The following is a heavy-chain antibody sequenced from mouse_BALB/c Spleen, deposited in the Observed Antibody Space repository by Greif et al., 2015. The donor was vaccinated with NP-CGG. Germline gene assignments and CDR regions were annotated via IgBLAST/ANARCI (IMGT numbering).Heavy chain of an antibody. CDR1: GFNIKDTY. CDR3: ASRGVDY. CDR2: IDPANGNT. V-gene: IGHV14-3*02. J-gene: IGHJ4*01. D-gene: IGHD3-3*01. Sequence: EVKLMESGAELVKPGASVKLSCTASGFNIKDTYMHWVKQRPEQGLEWIGRIDPANGNTKYDPKFQGKATITADTSSNPAYLQLSSLTSEDTAVYYCASRGVDYWGQGTSVTVSS.